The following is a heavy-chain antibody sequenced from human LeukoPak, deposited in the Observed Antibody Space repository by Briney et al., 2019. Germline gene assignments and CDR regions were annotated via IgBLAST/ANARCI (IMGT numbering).Heavy chain of an antibody. CDR1: GYSFTSYW. J-gene: IGHJ3*02. V-gene: IGHV5-51*01. CDR2: IYPGDSDT. D-gene: IGHD6-19*01. CDR3: ARPVGTVAAQYDAFDI. Sequence: GESLKISCKGSGYSFTSYWIGWVRQMPGKGLEWMGIIYPGDSDTRYSPSFQGQVTISADKSISTAYLLWSSLKASDTAMYYCARPVGTVAAQYDAFDIWGQGTMVTVSS.